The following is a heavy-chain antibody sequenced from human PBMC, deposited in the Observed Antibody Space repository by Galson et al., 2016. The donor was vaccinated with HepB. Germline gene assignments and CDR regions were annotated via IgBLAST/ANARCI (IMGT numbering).Heavy chain of an antibody. D-gene: IGHD2-15*01. CDR2: IWYDGSNK. J-gene: IGHJ4*02. V-gene: IGHV3-33*01. Sequence: SLRLSCAASGFTFNSYGMNWVRQAPGKGLEWVSLIWYDGSNKYYADSVKGRFTISRDNSKNTMYLQMNSLRAEDTAVYYCARDRGYLGNNYFDSWGQGTLVTVSS. CDR3: ARDRGYLGNNYFDS. CDR1: GFTFNSYG.